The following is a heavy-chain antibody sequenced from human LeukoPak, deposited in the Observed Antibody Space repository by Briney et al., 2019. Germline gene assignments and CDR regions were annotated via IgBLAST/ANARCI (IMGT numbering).Heavy chain of an antibody. V-gene: IGHV3-49*04. Sequence: PGGSLRLPCTASGFTFGDYAMDWVRQAPGKGLEWVGFIRSKAYGGTTEYAASVKGRFTISRDDSKSIAYLQMNSLKTEDTAVYYCSRESAEATAKFDYWGQGTPVTLSS. D-gene: IGHD2-21*02. CDR2: IRSKAYGGTT. CDR1: GFTFGDYA. CDR3: SRESAEATAKFDY. J-gene: IGHJ4*02.